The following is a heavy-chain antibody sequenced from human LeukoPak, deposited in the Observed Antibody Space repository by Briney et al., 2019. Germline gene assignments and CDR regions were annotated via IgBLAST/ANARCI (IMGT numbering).Heavy chain of an antibody. CDR2: INHSGST. D-gene: IGHD3-3*01. CDR1: GGSFSGYF. CDR3: ARRSGYSYFQH. J-gene: IGHJ1*01. V-gene: IGHV4-34*01. Sequence: SETLSLTCAVYGGSFSGYFWNWIRQPPGKGLEWIGEINHSGSTNYNPPLKSRVTISVDTSKNQFSLRLSSVTAADTAVYYCARRSGYSYFQHWGQGTLVTVSS.